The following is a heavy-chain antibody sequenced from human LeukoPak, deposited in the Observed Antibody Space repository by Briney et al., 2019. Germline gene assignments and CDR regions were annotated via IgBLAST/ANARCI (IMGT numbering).Heavy chain of an antibody. J-gene: IGHJ4*02. Sequence: SETLSLTGTVSGGSISSSSYYWGWIRLPPGKGLEWIGSIYYSGSTSYNPSLKSRVTISVDTSKNQFSLKLSSVTAADTAVYYCAREVIAAAKPYFDYWGQGTLVTVSS. D-gene: IGHD6-13*01. CDR2: IYYSGST. V-gene: IGHV4-39*07. CDR3: AREVIAAAKPYFDY. CDR1: GGSISSSSYY.